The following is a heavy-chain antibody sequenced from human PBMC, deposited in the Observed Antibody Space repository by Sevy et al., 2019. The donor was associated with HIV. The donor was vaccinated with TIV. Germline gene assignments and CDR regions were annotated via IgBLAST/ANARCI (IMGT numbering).Heavy chain of an antibody. CDR3: ANTPRLYGSGSPKPYYYYYGMDV. CDR2: ISDSGGST. CDR1: GFSFSRYA. Sequence: GGSLRLSCAASGFSFSRYAMKWVRQAPGKGLEWVSSISDSGGSTYYADSVKGRFTISRYNSKNTLYLQMNSLRAEDRDVYYYANTPRLYGSGSPKPYYYYYGMDVWGQGTTVTVSS. V-gene: IGHV3-23*01. J-gene: IGHJ6*02. D-gene: IGHD3-10*01.